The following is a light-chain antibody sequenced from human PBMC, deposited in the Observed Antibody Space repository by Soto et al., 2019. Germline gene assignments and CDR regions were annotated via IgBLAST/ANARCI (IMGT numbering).Light chain of an antibody. V-gene: IGKV3D-15*01. CDR1: QSVSSN. CDR2: GAS. CDR3: QQYGDSPT. J-gene: IGKJ1*01. Sequence: ELVMSQSPAPLSVSPWERATLSCRASQSVSSNLAWYQQKPGQAPRLLIYGASTRATGIPARFSGGGSGTEFTLTISRLDPDYAAVYYCQQYGDSPTLGQGTKVDIK.